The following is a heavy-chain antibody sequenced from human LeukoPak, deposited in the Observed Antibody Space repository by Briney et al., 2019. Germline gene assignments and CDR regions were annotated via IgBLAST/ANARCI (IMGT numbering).Heavy chain of an antibody. D-gene: IGHD5-12*01. V-gene: IGHV4-34*01. CDR2: INHSGST. CDR3: AREPTSGREPTSGRPLDY. Sequence: SETLSLTCAVYGGSFSGYYWSWIRQPPGKGLEWIGEINHSGSTNYNPSLKSRVTMSVDTSKNQFSLKLSSVTAADTAVYYCAREPTSGREPTSGRPLDYWGQGTLVTVSS. CDR1: GGSFSGYY. J-gene: IGHJ4*02.